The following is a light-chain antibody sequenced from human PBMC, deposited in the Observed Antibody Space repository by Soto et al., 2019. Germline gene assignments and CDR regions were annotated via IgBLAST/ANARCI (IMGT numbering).Light chain of an antibody. CDR3: QQYKSYYT. CDR1: QSISAY. Sequence: DIQMTQSPATLSASVGDRVTITCRASQSISAYLAWYQHSPGKAPKLLIYDASSLQSGVPSRFSGSGSGTDFTLTITSLQPDDSATYYCQQYKSYYTFGPGTKVDIK. V-gene: IGKV1-5*01. J-gene: IGKJ3*01. CDR2: DAS.